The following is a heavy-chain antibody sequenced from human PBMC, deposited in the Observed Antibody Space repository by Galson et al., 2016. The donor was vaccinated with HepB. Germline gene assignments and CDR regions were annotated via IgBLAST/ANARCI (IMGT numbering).Heavy chain of an antibody. Sequence: SLRLSCAASGFSLSNYGMHWVRQAPGKGLEWVAVVSDDGTNKYYADSVKGRFTISKDNSKNTLYLQINSLRDEDTAVYYCARDLQNNYYYGMDVWGQGTTVTVS. CDR1: GFSLSNYG. CDR3: ARDLQNNYYYGMDV. D-gene: IGHD1/OR15-1a*01. J-gene: IGHJ6*02. CDR2: VSDDGTNK. V-gene: IGHV3-30*03.